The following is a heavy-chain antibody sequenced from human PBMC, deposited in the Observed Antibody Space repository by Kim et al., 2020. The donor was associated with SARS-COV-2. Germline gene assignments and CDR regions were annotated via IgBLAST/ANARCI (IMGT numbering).Heavy chain of an antibody. Sequence: SETLSLTCAVYGGSFSGYYWSWIRQPPGKGLEWIGEINHSGSTNYNPSLKSRVTISVDTSKNQFSLKLSSVTAADTAVYYCAREGPIFGVDMNYYGMDVWGQGTTVTVSS. CDR3: AREGPIFGVDMNYYGMDV. CDR1: GGSFSGYY. D-gene: IGHD3-3*01. V-gene: IGHV4-34*01. J-gene: IGHJ6*02. CDR2: INHSGST.